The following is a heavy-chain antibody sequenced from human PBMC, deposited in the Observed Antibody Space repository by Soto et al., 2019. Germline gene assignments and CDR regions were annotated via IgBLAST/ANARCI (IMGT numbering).Heavy chain of an antibody. CDR1: GFTFSYYY. J-gene: IGHJ6*02. CDR3: AREVGASPYYYYGMDV. Sequence: GGSLRLSCAASGFTFSYYYMSWIRQAPGKGLEWVSYISSSSSYTNYADSVKGRFTISRDNAKNSLYLQMNSLRAEDTAVYYCAREVGASPYYYYGMDVWGQGTTVTVSS. D-gene: IGHD1-26*01. V-gene: IGHV3-11*06. CDR2: ISSSSSYT.